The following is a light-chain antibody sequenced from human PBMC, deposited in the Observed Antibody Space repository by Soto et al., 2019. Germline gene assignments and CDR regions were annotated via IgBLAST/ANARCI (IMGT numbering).Light chain of an antibody. CDR1: QSVSSN. Sequence: EIVMTQSPATLSVSPGERATLSCRASQSVSSNLAWYQQKPEQAPRLLIYGASTRATGIPARFSGSGSGTEFTLTISSLQSEDFAVYYCQQYNNLPYSAVGPGTKVDIK. J-gene: IGKJ3*01. V-gene: IGKV3-15*01. CDR2: GAS. CDR3: QQYNNLPYSA.